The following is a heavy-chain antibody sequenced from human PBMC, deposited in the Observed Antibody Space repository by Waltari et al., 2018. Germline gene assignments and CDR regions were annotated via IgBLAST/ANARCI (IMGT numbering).Heavy chain of an antibody. CDR1: GFTFSSYS. D-gene: IGHD4-4*01. V-gene: IGHV3-48*01. CDR2: ISSSSSTI. Sequence: EVQLVESGGGLVQPGGSLRLSCAASGFTFSSYSMTWVSQAPGKGLEWVSYISSSSSTIYYADSVKGRFTISRDNAKNSLYLQMNSLRAEDTAVYYCARYSVTTVTTFDYWGQGTLVTVSS. CDR3: ARYSVTTVTTFDY. J-gene: IGHJ4*02.